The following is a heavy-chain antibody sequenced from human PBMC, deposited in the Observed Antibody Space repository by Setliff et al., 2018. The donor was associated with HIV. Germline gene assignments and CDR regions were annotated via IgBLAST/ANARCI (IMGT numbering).Heavy chain of an antibody. J-gene: IGHJ6*03. D-gene: IGHD2-2*01. CDR3: ARADIVVVPAAISSIFYYYYYMDV. V-gene: IGHV4-39*07. CDR1: GASIGSSGDY. CDR2: IAT. Sequence: SETLSLTCTVSGASIGSSGDYWGWIRQPPGKGLEWVGSIATHFKSSLESRVTISLDASKNQISVKFSSVTASDTAVYYCARADIVVVPAAISSIFYYYYYMDVWGKGTTVTVSS.